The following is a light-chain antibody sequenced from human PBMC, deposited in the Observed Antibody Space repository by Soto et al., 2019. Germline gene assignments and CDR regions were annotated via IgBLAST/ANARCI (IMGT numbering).Light chain of an antibody. CDR1: QSVSSD. J-gene: IGKJ1*01. Sequence: EIVMTQSPATLSMFPGERATLSCRASQSVSSDLGWYQQKPGQAPRLLIQGAFIRATDTPDRFSGTGSATDFTLTISRLEPEDFAVYYCHQYYRTPRTFGQGTKVDIK. V-gene: IGKV3D-15*01. CDR3: HQYYRTPRT. CDR2: GAF.